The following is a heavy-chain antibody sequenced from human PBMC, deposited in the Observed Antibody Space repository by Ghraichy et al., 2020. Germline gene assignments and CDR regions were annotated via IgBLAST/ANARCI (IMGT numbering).Heavy chain of an antibody. V-gene: IGHV2-5*01. CDR2: IYWNDDK. Sequence: QTISLTCTFSGFSLNTGVGVGWIRQPPGKALEWLALIYWNDDKRYSPSLKRRLTITRDTSKNQVVLTITNMDPVDTATYYFAHSHVHSRTWLYFDYWGQGTLVTVSS. J-gene: IGHJ4*02. CDR1: GFSLNTGVG. CDR3: AHSHVHSRTWLYFDY. D-gene: IGHD6-13*01.